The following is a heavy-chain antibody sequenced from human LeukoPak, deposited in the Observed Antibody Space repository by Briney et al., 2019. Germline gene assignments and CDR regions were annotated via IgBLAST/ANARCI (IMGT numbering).Heavy chain of an antibody. CDR3: ARLSTLAAAARDC. CDR1: GLTFSTYS. J-gene: IGHJ4*02. Sequence: GGSLRLSCAVSGLTFSTYSMTWVRQGPGKGLEWVSSIYNSGAKIFYADSVKGRFTISRDNSKNMLYLQMNSLRVEDTAVYYCARLSTLAAAARDCWGQGTLVTVSS. D-gene: IGHD6-13*01. CDR2: IYNSGAKI. V-gene: IGHV3-23*01.